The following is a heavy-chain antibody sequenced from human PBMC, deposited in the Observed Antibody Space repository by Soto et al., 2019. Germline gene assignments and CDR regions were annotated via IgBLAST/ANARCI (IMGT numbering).Heavy chain of an antibody. CDR2: IKNKANSYTT. D-gene: IGHD3-10*01. CDR3: ARAPSYYGSGSDH. J-gene: IGHJ5*02. CDR1: GFTFSDPY. Sequence: EVQLVESGGGLVQPGGSLRLSCAASGFTFSDPYLDWVRQAPGKGLEWVGRIKNKANSYTTEYAASVKGRFTIPRDDSKNSVYLQMNSLKTEDTAVYYCARAPSYYGSGSDHWGQGTLVTVSS. V-gene: IGHV3-72*01.